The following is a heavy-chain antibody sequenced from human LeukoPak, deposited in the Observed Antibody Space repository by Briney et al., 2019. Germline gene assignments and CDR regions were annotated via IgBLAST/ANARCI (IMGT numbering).Heavy chain of an antibody. CDR1: GFTFSSYS. Sequence: PGGSLRLPCAASGFTFSSYSMNWVRQAPGKGLEWVSSISSSSSYIYYADSVKGRFTISRDNAKNSLYLQMNSLRAEDTAVYYCARDLIREMATPFDAFDIWGQGTMVTVSS. CDR3: ARDLIREMATPFDAFDI. CDR2: ISSSSSYI. D-gene: IGHD5-24*01. V-gene: IGHV3-21*01. J-gene: IGHJ3*02.